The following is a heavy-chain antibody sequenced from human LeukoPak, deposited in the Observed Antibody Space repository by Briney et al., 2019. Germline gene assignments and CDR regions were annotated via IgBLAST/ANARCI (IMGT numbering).Heavy chain of an antibody. J-gene: IGHJ4*02. CDR2: ISSSSSYI. Sequence: GGSLRLSCAASGFTFSSYSMTWVRQAPGEGLEWVSSISSSSSYIYYADSVKGRFTISRDNAKNSLYLQMNSLRAEDTAVYYCARGIDDLRSPYWGQGTLVTVSS. V-gene: IGHV3-21*01. CDR3: ARGIDDLRSPY. CDR1: GFTFSSYS. D-gene: IGHD2-15*01.